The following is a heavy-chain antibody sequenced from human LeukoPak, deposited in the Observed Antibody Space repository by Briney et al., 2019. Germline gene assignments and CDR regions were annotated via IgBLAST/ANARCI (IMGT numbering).Heavy chain of an antibody. CDR3: ARDYCGGGRCYCVH. CDR2: IWYDGSHK. Sequence: GRSLRLSCAAAGFTFRSYGMHWVRQAPGKGLEWVAVIWYDGSHKYYADSVKGRFTISRDNSKNTLYVQMNSLRAEDTAVYYCARDYCGGGRCYCVHWGQGTLVTVSS. D-gene: IGHD2-15*01. J-gene: IGHJ4*02. CDR1: GFTFRSYG. V-gene: IGHV3-33*08.